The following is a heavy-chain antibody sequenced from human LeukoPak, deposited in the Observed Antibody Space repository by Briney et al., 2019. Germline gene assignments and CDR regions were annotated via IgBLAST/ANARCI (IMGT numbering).Heavy chain of an antibody. CDR3: AKLSSGNLYYFDY. CDR1: GFTFSSYA. Sequence: GGSLRLSCAASGFTFSSYAMSWVRQAPGKGLEWVSGISGSGGSTYYADSVKGRFTISRNNSKNTLYLQMNSLRAEDTAVYYCAKLSSGNLYYFDYWGQGTLVTVSS. V-gene: IGHV3-23*01. CDR2: ISGSGGST. D-gene: IGHD3-3*01. J-gene: IGHJ4*02.